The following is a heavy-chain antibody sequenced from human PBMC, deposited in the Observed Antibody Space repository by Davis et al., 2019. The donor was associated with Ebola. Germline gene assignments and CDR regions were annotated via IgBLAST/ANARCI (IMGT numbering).Heavy chain of an antibody. J-gene: IGHJ5*02. CDR3: ARERPLFGSGTKNWFDL. CDR1: GYTFSIYD. CDR2: INVNSDTP. V-gene: IGHV1-46*01. Sequence: AASVKVSCKASGYTFSIYDMHWVRQAPGQGLEWMGMINVNSDTPVYAQKFQGRVTVTRDTSTSTVYMELSSLRSEDTAVYYCARERPLFGSGTKNWFDLWGQGTLVTVSS. D-gene: IGHD3-10*01.